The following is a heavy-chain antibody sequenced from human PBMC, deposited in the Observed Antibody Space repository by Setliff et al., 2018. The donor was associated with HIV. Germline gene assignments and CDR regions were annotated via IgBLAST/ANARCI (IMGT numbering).Heavy chain of an antibody. CDR3: AREDSLVLVPAIMRGDGFDV. V-gene: IGHV4-39*07. J-gene: IGHJ3*01. D-gene: IGHD2-2*01. CDR1: GGSITSSSFY. CDR2: VYYTGKT. Sequence: TLSLTCTVSGGSITSSSFYWAWIRQSPGKGLEWIGSVYYTGKTKYNPSLESRLTMSMDASESQFSLTLNSVTAADTAMYYCAREDSLVLVPAIMRGDGFDVWGQGTMVTVS.